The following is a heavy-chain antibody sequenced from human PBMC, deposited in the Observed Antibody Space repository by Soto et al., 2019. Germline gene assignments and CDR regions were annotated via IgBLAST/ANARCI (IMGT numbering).Heavy chain of an antibody. V-gene: IGHV1-3*01. CDR2: INAGNGNT. D-gene: IGHD1-26*01. Sequence: ASVEVCCKASGDTLTSYARHWVRQATGQRLEWMGWINAGNGNTKYSQKFQGRVTITRDTSASTAYMELSSLRSEDTAVYYCARGPPYSGSYFWFDPWGQGTLVTVSS. J-gene: IGHJ5*02. CDR1: GDTLTSYA. CDR3: ARGPPYSGSYFWFDP.